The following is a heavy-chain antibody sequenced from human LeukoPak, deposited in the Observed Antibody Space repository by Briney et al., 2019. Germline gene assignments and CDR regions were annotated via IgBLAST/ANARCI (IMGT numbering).Heavy chain of an antibody. CDR2: ISGSGGST. D-gene: IGHD2-2*02. CDR1: GFTFSSYA. CDR3: AKFRVGGYCSSTSCYTYFDY. J-gene: IGHJ4*02. V-gene: IGHV3-23*01. Sequence: GGSLRLSCAASGFTFSSYAMSWVRQAPGKGLEWVSAISGSGGSTHYADSVKGRFTISRDNSKNTLYLQMNSLRAEDTAVYYCAKFRVGGYCSSTSCYTYFDYWGQGTLVTVSS.